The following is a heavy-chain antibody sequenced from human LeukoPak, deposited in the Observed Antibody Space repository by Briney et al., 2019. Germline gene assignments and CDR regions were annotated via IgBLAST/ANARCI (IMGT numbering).Heavy chain of an antibody. V-gene: IGHV1-46*01. Sequence: ASVKVSCKASGYTFTSYYMHWVRQAPGQGLEWMGIINPSGGSTSYAQKFQGRVTMTRDMSTSTVYMELSSLRSEDTAVYYCARGTYYDFWSGHYPLDYWGQGTLVTVSS. CDR3: ARGTYYDFWSGHYPLDY. J-gene: IGHJ4*02. CDR1: GYTFTSYY. D-gene: IGHD3-3*01. CDR2: INPSGGST.